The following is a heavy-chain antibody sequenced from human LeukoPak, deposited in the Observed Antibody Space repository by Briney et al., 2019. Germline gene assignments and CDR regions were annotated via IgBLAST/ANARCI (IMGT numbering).Heavy chain of an antibody. CDR3: ATTKMDAFDI. J-gene: IGHJ3*02. CDR2: INSDGSST. V-gene: IGHV3-74*01. CDR1: GFTFRSYW. Sequence: GGSLRLSCAASGFTFRSYWMHWVRQAPGKGLVWVSLINSDGSSTSYADSVKGRFTISRDNAKNTLYLQMNSLRAEDTALYYCATTKMDAFDIWGQGTMVTVSS.